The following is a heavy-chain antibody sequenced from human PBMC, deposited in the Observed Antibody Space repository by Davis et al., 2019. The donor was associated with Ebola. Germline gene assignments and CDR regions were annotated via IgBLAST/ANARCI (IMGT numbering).Heavy chain of an antibody. CDR1: GFTFSSYA. D-gene: IGHD2/OR15-2a*01. CDR2: ISGSGGST. J-gene: IGHJ6*02. V-gene: IGHV3-23*01. Sequence: GESLKISCAASGFTFSSYAMNWVRQAPGKGLEWVSVISGSGGSTYYADSVKGRFTISRDNSKNTLYLQMNSLRADDTALYYCAKGGARYFYHYYGIDVWGQGTTVTVSS. CDR3: AKGGARYFYHYYGIDV.